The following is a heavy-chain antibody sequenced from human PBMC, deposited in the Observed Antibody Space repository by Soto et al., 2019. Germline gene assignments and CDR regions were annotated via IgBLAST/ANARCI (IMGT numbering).Heavy chain of an antibody. D-gene: IGHD6-6*01. CDR2: TYYRSKWYN. J-gene: IGHJ5*02. V-gene: IGHV6-1*01. CDR1: GDSVSSNSAA. Sequence: QTLSLTCAISGDSVSSNSAAWNWIRQSPSRGLEWLGRTYYRSKWYNDYAVSVKSRITINPDTSKNQFSLQLNSVTPEDTAVYYCARDWGEYSSSMEGHNWFDPWGQGTLVTVSS. CDR3: ARDWGEYSSSMEGHNWFDP.